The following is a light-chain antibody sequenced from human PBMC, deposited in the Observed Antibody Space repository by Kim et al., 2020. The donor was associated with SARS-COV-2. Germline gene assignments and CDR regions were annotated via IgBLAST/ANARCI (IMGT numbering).Light chain of an antibody. CDR1: QSVSRY. J-gene: IGKJ4*01. Sequence: LAPGERATLSCRASQSVSRYLGWYQQKPGQAPRLLIYDASNRATGTPARFSGSGSGTDFTLTISNLEPEDFAVYYCQQHSDWRLTFGGGTKVDIK. V-gene: IGKV3-11*01. CDR3: QQHSDWRLT. CDR2: DAS.